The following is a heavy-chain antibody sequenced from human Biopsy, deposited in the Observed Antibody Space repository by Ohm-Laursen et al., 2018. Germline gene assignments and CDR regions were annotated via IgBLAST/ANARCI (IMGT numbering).Heavy chain of an antibody. CDR1: GFSFTGYY. CDR3: ARADASTFDS. CDR2: INPGSGDT. J-gene: IGHJ4*02. V-gene: IGHV1-46*01. Sequence: ASVKVSCKGSGFSFTGYYIHWVRQAPGQGLEWMGLINPGSGDTILAQKFQGRVSLTRDTSADTVYMKLTSLTSEDTATYYCARADASTFDSWGQGTLVTVSS.